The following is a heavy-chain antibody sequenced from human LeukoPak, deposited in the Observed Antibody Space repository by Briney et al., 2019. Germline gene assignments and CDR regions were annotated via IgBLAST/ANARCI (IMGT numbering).Heavy chain of an antibody. D-gene: IGHD3-9*01. V-gene: IGHV3-23*01. CDR1: GFTFSSYA. CDR2: ISGSGGNT. Sequence: GGSLRLSCAASGFTFSSYAMSWVRQAPGKGLEWVSAISGSGGNTYYADSVKGRFTISRDNSKNTLYLQMNSLRAEDAAVYYCAKDRGGLTGRESDYWGRGTLVTVSS. CDR3: AKDRGGLTGRESDY. J-gene: IGHJ4*02.